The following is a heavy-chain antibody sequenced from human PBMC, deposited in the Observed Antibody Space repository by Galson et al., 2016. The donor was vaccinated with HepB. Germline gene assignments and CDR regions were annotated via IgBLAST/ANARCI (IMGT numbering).Heavy chain of an antibody. J-gene: IGHJ6*02. V-gene: IGHV3-33*01. CDR2: IWYDGSEK. D-gene: IGHD6-13*01. CDR1: GFTFNTHG. CDR3: ARWGRASVGLRGYYGMDV. Sequence: SLRLSCAASGFTFNTHGFHWVRQAPGKGLEWLALIWYDGSEKYYGDSVKGRFTISRDNSKNTFYLQMNSLRAEDTAVYYCARWGRASVGLRGYYGMDVWGQGTTVTVSS.